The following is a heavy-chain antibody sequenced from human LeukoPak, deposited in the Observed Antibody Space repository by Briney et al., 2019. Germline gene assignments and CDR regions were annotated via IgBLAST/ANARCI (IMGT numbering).Heavy chain of an antibody. CDR2: INHSGST. CDR3: ARGHCSGGSCYYYFDY. CDR1: GGSFSGYY. J-gene: IGHJ4*02. D-gene: IGHD2-15*01. V-gene: IGHV4-34*01. Sequence: PSETLSLTCAVYGGSFSGYYWSWLPPPPGKGLEWFGGINHSGSTNDNLSLMSIVTISVDTTKNQFFLKLSSVTAADTAVYYCARGHCSGGSCYYYFDYWGQGSLVTVAS.